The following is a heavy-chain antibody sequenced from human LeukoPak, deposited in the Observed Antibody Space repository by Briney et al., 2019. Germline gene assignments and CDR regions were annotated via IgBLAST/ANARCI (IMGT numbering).Heavy chain of an antibody. CDR3: ARESTIFGVVITGRYFDY. D-gene: IGHD3-3*01. J-gene: IGHJ4*02. V-gene: IGHV4-4*07. CDR1: GGSISTYY. Sequence: PSETLSLTCTVSGGSISTYYWSWIRQPAGKGLEWVGRIYTSGSTNYNPSLKSRITMSIDTSKNQFSLKLSSVTAADTAVYYCARESTIFGVVITGRYFDYWGQGTLVTVSS. CDR2: IYTSGST.